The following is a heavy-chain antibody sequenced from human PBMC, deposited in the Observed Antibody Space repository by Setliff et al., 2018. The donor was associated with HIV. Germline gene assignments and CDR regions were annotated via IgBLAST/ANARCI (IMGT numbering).Heavy chain of an antibody. CDR1: GYTFTSYD. D-gene: IGHD3-3*01. Sequence: ASVKVSCKASGYTFTSYDINWVRQATGQGLEWMGWMNPNSGNTGYAQKFQGRVTITRNTSISTAYMELSSLRSEDTAVYYCARGRRIDDFWSGYFSRYYFEYWGQGTLVTVSS. V-gene: IGHV1-8*03. CDR2: MNPNSGNT. CDR3: ARGRRIDDFWSGYFSRYYFEY. J-gene: IGHJ4*02.